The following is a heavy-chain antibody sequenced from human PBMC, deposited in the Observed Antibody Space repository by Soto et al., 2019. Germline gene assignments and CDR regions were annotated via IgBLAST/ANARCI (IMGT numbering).Heavy chain of an antibody. CDR3: AIAHSSGWRNQYSSDY. Sequence: GASVKVSCKASGYTFTSYGISWVRQAPGQGLEWMGWISAYNGNTNYAQKLQGRVTMTTDTSTSTAYMELRSLRSDDTAVYYCAIAHSSGWRNQYSSDYWGQGTLVTLSS. D-gene: IGHD6-19*01. V-gene: IGHV1-18*01. J-gene: IGHJ4*02. CDR1: GYTFTSYG. CDR2: ISAYNGNT.